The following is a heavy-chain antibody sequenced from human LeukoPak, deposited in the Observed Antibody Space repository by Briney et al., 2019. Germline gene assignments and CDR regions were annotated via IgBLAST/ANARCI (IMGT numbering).Heavy chain of an antibody. CDR2: FDPEDGET. CDR1: GCTLTELS. J-gene: IGHJ4*02. V-gene: IGHV1-24*01. CDR3: ATLGYCSGGSCYDFDY. D-gene: IGHD2-15*01. Sequence: ATVKVSCKVSGCTLTELSMHWVRQAPGKGLEWMGGFDPEDGETIYAQKFQGRVTMTEDTSTDTAYMELSSLRSEDTAVYYCATLGYCSGGSCYDFDYWGQGTLVTVSS.